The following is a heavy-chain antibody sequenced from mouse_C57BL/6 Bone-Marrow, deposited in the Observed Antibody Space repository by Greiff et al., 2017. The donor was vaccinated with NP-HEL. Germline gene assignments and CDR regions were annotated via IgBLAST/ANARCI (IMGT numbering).Heavy chain of an antibody. CDR3: ARSSYDYGSPY. Sequence: VKLVESGAELARPGASVKLSCKASGYTFTSYGISWVKQRTGQGLEWIGEIYPRSGNTYYNEKFKGKATLTADKSSSTAYMELRSLTYEDSAVYFCARSSYDYGSPYWGQGTTLTVSS. D-gene: IGHD1-1*01. J-gene: IGHJ2*01. V-gene: IGHV1-81*01. CDR2: IYPRSGNT. CDR1: GYTFTSYG.